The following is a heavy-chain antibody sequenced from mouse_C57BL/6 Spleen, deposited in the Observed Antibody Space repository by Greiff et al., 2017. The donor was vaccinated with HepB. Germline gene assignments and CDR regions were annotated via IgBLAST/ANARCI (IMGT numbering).Heavy chain of an antibody. Sequence: QVQLQQSGPELVKPGASVKISCKASGYAFSSSWMNWVKQRPGKGLEWIGRIYPGDGDTNYNGKFKGKATLTADKSSSTAYMPLSSLTSEDSAVYFCARGDAWFAYWGQGTLVTVSA. CDR1: GYAFSSSW. D-gene: IGHD3-3*01. CDR3: ARGDAWFAY. V-gene: IGHV1-82*01. J-gene: IGHJ3*01. CDR2: IYPGDGDT.